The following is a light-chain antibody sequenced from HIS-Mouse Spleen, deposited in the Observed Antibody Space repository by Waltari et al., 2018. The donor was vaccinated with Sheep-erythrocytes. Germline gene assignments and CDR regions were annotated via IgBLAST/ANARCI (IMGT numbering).Light chain of an antibody. CDR1: SSDFCGDKY. V-gene: IGLV2-11*01. J-gene: IGLJ3*02. CDR3: CSYAGSYTWV. Sequence: QSALTHHRSVSGSRGQSVTLPSSVTSSDFCGDKYVSWSQQHPGKAPKLMIYDVSKRPSGVPDRFSGSKSGNTASLTISGLQAEDEADYYCCSYAGSYTWVFGGGTKLTVL. CDR2: DVS.